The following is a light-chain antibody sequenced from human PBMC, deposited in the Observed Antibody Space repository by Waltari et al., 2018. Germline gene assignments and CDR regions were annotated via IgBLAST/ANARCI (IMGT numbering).Light chain of an antibody. V-gene: IGLV2-14*01. Sequence: QSALTQPASVSGSPGQSITISCTGTSSDVGGYNYVSWYQQHPGKAPKLMMYEVSNRPSGVSNRFTGSKSGNTASLTISGLQAEDEADYYCSSYTSSSTVVFGGVTKLTVL. J-gene: IGLJ2*01. CDR2: EVS. CDR1: SSDVGGYNY. CDR3: SSYTSSSTVV.